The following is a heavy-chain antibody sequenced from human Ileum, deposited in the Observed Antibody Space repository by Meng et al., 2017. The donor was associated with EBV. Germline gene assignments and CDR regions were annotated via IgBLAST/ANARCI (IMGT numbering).Heavy chain of an antibody. D-gene: IGHD6-19*01. V-gene: IGHV1-8*01. CDR2: MNPNRGTT. J-gene: IGHJ4*02. Sequence: QVQLVQSGAEVKKXXAXVKVSCKASGYTFTSYDINWVRQGTGQGLEWMGWMNPNRGTTGYAQKFQGRVTMTRNISKSTAYMDLSSLRSEDTAVYYCATGVADFEYWGQGTLINVSS. CDR3: ATGVADFEY. CDR1: GYTFTSYD.